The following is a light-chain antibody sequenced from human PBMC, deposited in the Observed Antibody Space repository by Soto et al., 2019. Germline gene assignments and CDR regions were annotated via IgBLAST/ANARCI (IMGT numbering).Light chain of an antibody. Sequence: EIVLTQSPGTLSLSPGERATLSCRSSQSVSSSYLAWYQQKPGQAPRLLIYGASSRATGIPDRFSGSGSGTAVTRTISRLEPEDFAVYYCQQYGSSPPYTFGQGTKLEIK. V-gene: IGKV3-20*01. CDR2: GAS. CDR3: QQYGSSPPYT. J-gene: IGKJ2*01. CDR1: QSVSSSY.